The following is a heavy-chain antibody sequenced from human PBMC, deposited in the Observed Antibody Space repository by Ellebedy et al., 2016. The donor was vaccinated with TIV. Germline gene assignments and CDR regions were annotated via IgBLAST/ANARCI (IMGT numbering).Heavy chain of an antibody. J-gene: IGHJ4*02. CDR2: VYYLGST. V-gene: IGHV4-39*01. CDR3: ARHGQLETFDI. Sequence: MPSETLSLTCTVSGGSISTDNYYWSWIRQTPGKGLEWIASVYYLGSTYYNPSLKSRVTISMNTSKNQFSLKLRSVAAADTAVFFCARHGQLETFDIWGQGTLVTVSS. D-gene: IGHD1-1*01. CDR1: GGSISTDNYY.